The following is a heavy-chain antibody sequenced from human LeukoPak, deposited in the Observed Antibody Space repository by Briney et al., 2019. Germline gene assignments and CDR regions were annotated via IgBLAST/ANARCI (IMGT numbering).Heavy chain of an antibody. Sequence: PGGSLRLSCEASGFTFSSYWMSWVRQAPGKGLEWVANINEDGSEKYYVESVKGRFTISRDNAKNSLYLQMDSLRAEDTAVDYCARDGPHYDFWSGPAYWGQGTLVTVSS. J-gene: IGHJ4*02. CDR3: ARDGPHYDFWSGPAY. V-gene: IGHV3-7*05. CDR1: GFTFSSYW. D-gene: IGHD3-3*01. CDR2: INEDGSEK.